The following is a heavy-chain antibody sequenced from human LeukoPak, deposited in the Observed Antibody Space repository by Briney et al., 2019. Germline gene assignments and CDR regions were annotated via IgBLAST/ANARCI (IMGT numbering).Heavy chain of an antibody. J-gene: IGHJ5*02. CDR3: ARRRIVATITSFYWFDP. V-gene: IGHV1-8*01. CDR1: GYTFTSYD. Sequence: ASVKVSCKASGYTFTSYDINWVRQATGQGLEWMGWMNPNSGNTGYAQKFQGRVTMTRNTSISTAYMELSSLRSEDTAVYYCARRRIVATITSFYWFDPWGQGTLVTVSS. CDR2: MNPNSGNT. D-gene: IGHD5-12*01.